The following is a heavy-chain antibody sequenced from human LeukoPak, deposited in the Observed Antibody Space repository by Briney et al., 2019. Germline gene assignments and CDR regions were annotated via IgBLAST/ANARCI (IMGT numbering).Heavy chain of an antibody. D-gene: IGHD1-26*01. CDR2: IWPSDSDT. V-gene: IGHV5-51*01. CDR3: ARRISGYYIDY. Sequence: GESLKISCKGSGYTFTNYWIGWVRQMPGKGLEWMGIIWPSDSDTRYSPSFQGQVTISADKSISTAYLQWSSLKASDTAIYFCARRISGYYIDYWGQGTLASVSS. CDR1: GYTFTNYW. J-gene: IGHJ4*02.